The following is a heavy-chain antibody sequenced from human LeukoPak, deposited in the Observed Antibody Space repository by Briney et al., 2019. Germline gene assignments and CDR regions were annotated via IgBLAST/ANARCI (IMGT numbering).Heavy chain of an antibody. V-gene: IGHV3-7*03. D-gene: IGHD1-7*01. CDR1: GFTFSDKW. Sequence: GWSLRLSCVGSGFTFSDKWMSWVRQAPGKGPEWVASIKKDGSQKYYVDSVKGRFTISRDNAQNSLYLQMSSLRVEDTAIYSCARVGWELPNLHFDPWGQGTLVTVSS. CDR2: IKKDGSQK. CDR3: ARVGWELPNLHFDP. J-gene: IGHJ5*02.